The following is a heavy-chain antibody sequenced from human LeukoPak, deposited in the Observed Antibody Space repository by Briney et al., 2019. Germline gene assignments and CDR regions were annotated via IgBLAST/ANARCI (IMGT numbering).Heavy chain of an antibody. Sequence: SETLSLTCAVYGGSFSGYYWSWIHQPPGKGLEWIGEINHSGSTNYNPSLKSRVTISVDTSKNQFSLKLSSVTAADTAVYYCARGRFEYSSSSIPKPNYYYYMDVWGKGTTVTVSS. CDR2: INHSGST. CDR3: ARGRFEYSSSSIPKPNYYYYMDV. CDR1: GGSFSGYY. D-gene: IGHD6-6*01. V-gene: IGHV4-34*01. J-gene: IGHJ6*03.